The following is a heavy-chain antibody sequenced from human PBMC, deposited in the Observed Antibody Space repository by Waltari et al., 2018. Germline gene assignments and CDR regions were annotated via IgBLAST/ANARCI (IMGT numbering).Heavy chain of an antibody. Sequence: QLQLQESGPGLVKPSETLSLTCTVSGGSIRSTTYYWGWVRQSPGKGLEWLASIYYGGTTQYNPSLKSRVTISVDTSKNQFSLKLSSVTAADTAVYYCARDVQWLRFLDYWGQGTLVTVSS. D-gene: IGHD5-12*01. CDR2: IYYGGTT. CDR1: GGSIRSTTYY. CDR3: ARDVQWLRFLDY. J-gene: IGHJ4*02. V-gene: IGHV4-39*07.